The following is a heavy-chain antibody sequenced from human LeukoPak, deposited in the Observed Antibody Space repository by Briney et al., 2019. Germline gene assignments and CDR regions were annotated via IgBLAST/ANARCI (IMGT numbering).Heavy chain of an antibody. CDR2: IIPIFGTA. Sequence: SVKVSCKASGYAFTSYGISWVRQAPGQGLEWMGGIIPIFGTANYAQKFQGRVTITADESTSTAYMELSSLRSEDTAVYYCARPRRIQGAQPFDYWGQGTLVTVSS. V-gene: IGHV1-69*13. CDR3: ARPRRIQGAQPFDY. CDR1: GYAFTSYG. J-gene: IGHJ4*02. D-gene: IGHD3-10*01.